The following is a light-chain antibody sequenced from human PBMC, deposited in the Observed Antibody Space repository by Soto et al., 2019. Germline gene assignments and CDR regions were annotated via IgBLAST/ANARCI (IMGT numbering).Light chain of an antibody. Sequence: DLQMTQSPSSLSASVGDRVTITCQASQDISNYLNWYQQKPGKAPKFLIYDASNLETGVPSRFSGSGSGTDFTFTISSLQPEDIGTYYCQQYANLPFTFGPGTKVNIK. J-gene: IGKJ3*01. CDR2: DAS. V-gene: IGKV1-33*01. CDR1: QDISNY. CDR3: QQYANLPFT.